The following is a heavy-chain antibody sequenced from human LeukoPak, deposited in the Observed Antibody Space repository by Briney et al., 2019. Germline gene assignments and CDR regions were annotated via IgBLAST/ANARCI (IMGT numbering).Heavy chain of an antibody. Sequence: GGSLRLSCAASGFTFSSFTMTWVRQAPGKGLEWVSAISGSGGSTYYADSVKGRFTISRDNSKNTLYLQMNSLRAEDTAVYYCAKAFRGIAVVYYYGMDVWGQGTTVTVSS. D-gene: IGHD6-19*01. CDR2: ISGSGGST. CDR3: AKAFRGIAVVYYYGMDV. V-gene: IGHV3-23*01. CDR1: GFTFSSFT. J-gene: IGHJ6*02.